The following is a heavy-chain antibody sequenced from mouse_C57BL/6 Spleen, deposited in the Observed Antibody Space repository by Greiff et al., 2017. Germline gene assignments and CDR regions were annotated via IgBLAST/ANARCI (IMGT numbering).Heavy chain of an antibody. D-gene: IGHD1-1*01. J-gene: IGHJ3*01. V-gene: IGHV1-61*01. CDR3: ARGRITTEGFAY. Sequence: QVQLQQPGAELVRPGSSVKLSCKASGYTFTSYWMDWVKQRPGQGLAWIGNIYPSDSETHYNQKFKDKATLTVDKSSSTAYMQLSSLTSEDSAVYYCARGRITTEGFAYWGQGTLVTVSA. CDR2: IYPSDSET. CDR1: GYTFTSYW.